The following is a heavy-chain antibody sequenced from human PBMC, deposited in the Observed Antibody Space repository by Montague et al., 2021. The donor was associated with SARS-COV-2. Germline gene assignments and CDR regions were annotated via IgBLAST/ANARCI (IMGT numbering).Heavy chain of an antibody. Sequence: SETLSLTCTVSGGSISSYSCSWIRQSAGKGLEWIGRIHTGGSTDXIPSRSSRVTMSVDTSKNQCSLKLSSVTAADTAVYYCAKGDMVRGIPYIDNWGQGNLVTVSS. D-gene: IGHD3-10*01. CDR1: GGSISSYS. CDR3: AKGDMVRGIPYIDN. CDR2: IHTGGST. V-gene: IGHV4-4*07. J-gene: IGHJ4*02.